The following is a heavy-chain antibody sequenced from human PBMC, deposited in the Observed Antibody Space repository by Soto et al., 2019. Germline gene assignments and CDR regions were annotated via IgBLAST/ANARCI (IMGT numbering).Heavy chain of an antibody. CDR3: VRTTTYDY. V-gene: IGHV3-7*03. CDR2: IKPDGSEK. Sequence: EVQLVESGGGLVQPGGSLRLSCAASGFTFSNYWMSWVRQAPGKGLEWVANIKPDGSEKYHVDPVKGRFTISRDNAENSLYLQMNSLRVEDTAVYYCVRTTTYDYWGQGALVTVSS. J-gene: IGHJ4*02. CDR1: GFTFSNYW.